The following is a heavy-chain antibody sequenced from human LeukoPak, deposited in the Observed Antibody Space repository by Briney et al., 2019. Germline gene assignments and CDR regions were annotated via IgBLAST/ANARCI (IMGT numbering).Heavy chain of an antibody. Sequence: TSETLSLTRAVYGGSFSGYYWSWIRQPPGKGLEWIGEINHSGSTNYNPSLKSRVTISVGTSKNQFSLKLSSVTAADTAVYYCARARMWGSWQLYYYFDYWGQGTLVTVSS. CDR1: GGSFSGYY. D-gene: IGHD3-16*01. CDR2: INHSGST. J-gene: IGHJ4*02. CDR3: ARARMWGSWQLYYYFDY. V-gene: IGHV4-34*01.